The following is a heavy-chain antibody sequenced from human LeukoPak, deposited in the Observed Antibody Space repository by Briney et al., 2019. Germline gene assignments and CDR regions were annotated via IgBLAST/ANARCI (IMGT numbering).Heavy chain of an antibody. V-gene: IGHV5-51*01. D-gene: IGHD2-2*02. Sequence: ESLKISCKGSGYSFQDYWIGWVRPMPGKGPELMGRIFHHDSDTKYSPSFEGQVTISVDKSISTAYVQWGSLRVSDTAIYYCAKFGIRGCSSSTRCYTSFFYYGMDVWGQGTTVTVSS. J-gene: IGHJ6*02. CDR2: IFHHDSDT. CDR1: GYSFQDYW. CDR3: AKFGIRGCSSSTRCYTSFFYYGMDV.